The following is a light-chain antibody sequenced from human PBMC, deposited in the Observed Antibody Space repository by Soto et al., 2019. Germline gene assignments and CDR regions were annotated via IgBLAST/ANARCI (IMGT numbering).Light chain of an antibody. CDR1: ESVSSS. J-gene: IGKJ2*01. Sequence: EIVMTQSPATLSVSPGERATLSCRASESVSSSLAWYQQQPGQSPRLLIYDASIRATGISARFSGSGSGTAFALTISSLESEDFAIYYSHQYSNWPPYTFGQGTKVEIK. CDR2: DAS. V-gene: IGKV3-15*01. CDR3: HQYSNWPPYT.